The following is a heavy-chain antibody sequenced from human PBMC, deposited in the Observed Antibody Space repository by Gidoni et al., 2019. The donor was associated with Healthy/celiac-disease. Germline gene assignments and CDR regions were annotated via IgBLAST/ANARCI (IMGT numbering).Heavy chain of an antibody. CDR1: GFTFGSYS. D-gene: IGHD6-6*01. CDR3: ARMPHPAVAARPLDY. CDR2: ISSSSSYI. J-gene: IGHJ4*02. V-gene: IGHV3-21*01. Sequence: EVQLVESGGGLVKPGGSLRLSCAASGFTFGSYSMNWVRQAPGKGLEWVSSISSSSSYIYYADSVKGRFTISRDNAKNSLYLQMNSLRAEDTAVYYCARMPHPAVAARPLDYWGQGTLVTVSS.